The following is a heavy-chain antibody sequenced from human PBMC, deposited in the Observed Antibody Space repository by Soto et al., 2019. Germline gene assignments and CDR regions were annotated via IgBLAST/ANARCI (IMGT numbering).Heavy chain of an antibody. CDR1: GYGFTTYG. D-gene: IGHD1-1*01. J-gene: IGHJ4*02. V-gene: IGHV1-18*01. CDR2: ISAHNGNT. CDR3: ARGRYGDY. Sequence: QVHLVQSGAEVKKPGASVKVSCKGSGYGFTTYGITWVRQAPGQGLEWMAWISAHNGNTNYAQKLQGRGTVTRDTSTIPAYMELRSLRSDDTAVYYCARGRYGDYWGQGALVTVSS.